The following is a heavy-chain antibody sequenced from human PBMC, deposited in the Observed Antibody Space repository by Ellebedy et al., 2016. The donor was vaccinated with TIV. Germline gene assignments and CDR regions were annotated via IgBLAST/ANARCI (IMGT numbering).Heavy chain of an antibody. J-gene: IGHJ6*02. CDR2: ISGSGGST. CDR1: GFTFSSYA. D-gene: IGHD2-2*01. Sequence: GESLKISCAASGFTFSSYAMSWVRQAPGKGLEWVSAISGSGGSTYYADSVKGRFTISRDNSKDTLYLQMNSLRAEDTAVYYCAKTSDIVVLPLYGMDVWGQGTTVTVSS. V-gene: IGHV3-23*01. CDR3: AKTSDIVVLPLYGMDV.